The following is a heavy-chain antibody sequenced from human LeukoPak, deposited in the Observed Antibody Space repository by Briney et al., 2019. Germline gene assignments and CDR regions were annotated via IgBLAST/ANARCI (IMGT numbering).Heavy chain of an antibody. Sequence: XINPNTGGTNYAQKLQGRVTKNRDTNNRRAYMALSRLTSDDTAVYYCASYPRYSSSPPFDYWGQGTLVTVSS. J-gene: IGHJ4*02. CDR3: ASYPRYSSSPPFDY. CDR2: INPNTGGT. D-gene: IGHD6-19*01. V-gene: IGHV1-2*02.